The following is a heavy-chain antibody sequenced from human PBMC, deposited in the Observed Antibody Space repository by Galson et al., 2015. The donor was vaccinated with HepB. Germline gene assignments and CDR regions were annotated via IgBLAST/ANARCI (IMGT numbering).Heavy chain of an antibody. CDR2: INAGNGNT. D-gene: IGHD2-2*01. CDR1: GYTFTSYA. CDR3: ARGYCSSTSCYPLDY. V-gene: IGHV1-3*01. Sequence: SVKVSCKASGYTFTSYAMHWVRQAPGQRLEWMGWINAGNGNTKYSQKFQGRVTITRDTSASTAYMELSSLRSEDTAVYYCARGYCSSTSCYPLDYWGQGTLVTVSS. J-gene: IGHJ4*02.